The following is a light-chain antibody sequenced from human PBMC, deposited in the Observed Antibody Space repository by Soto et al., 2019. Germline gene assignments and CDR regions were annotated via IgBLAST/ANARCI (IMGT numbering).Light chain of an antibody. J-gene: IGKJ2*01. CDR1: QSINSE. Sequence: EIAMTQSPATLSLSPGERAALSCRASQSINSEFAWYQQKPGQPPRLLIYGASTRATGVPARFTGSESGSEFTLTISGLQSEDFAVYYCQQGHNRPLTFGQGTRLEI. CDR3: QQGHNRPLT. CDR2: GAS. V-gene: IGKV3-15*01.